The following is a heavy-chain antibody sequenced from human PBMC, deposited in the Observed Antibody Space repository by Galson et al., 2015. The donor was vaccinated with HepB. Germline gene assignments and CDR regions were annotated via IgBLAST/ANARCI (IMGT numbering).Heavy chain of an antibody. V-gene: IGHV3-21*01. D-gene: IGHD5-18*01. CDR3: AARKDSYAYGEDY. CDR1: GFTFSSYA. CDR2: ISSSSSYI. J-gene: IGHJ4*02. Sequence: SLRLSCAASGFTFSSYAMSWVRQAPGKGLEWVSSISSSSSYIYYADSVKGRFTISRDNAKNSLYLQMNSLRAEDTAVYYCAARKDSYAYGEDYWGQGTLVTVSS.